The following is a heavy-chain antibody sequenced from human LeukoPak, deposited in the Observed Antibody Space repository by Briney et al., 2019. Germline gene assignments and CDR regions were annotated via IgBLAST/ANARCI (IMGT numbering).Heavy chain of an antibody. J-gene: IGHJ5*02. CDR2: ISSSSSYI. CDR3: ARGGYSSSWYPPPWFDP. Sequence: PGGSLRLSCAASGFTFSSYSMNWVRQAPGKGLEWVSSISSSSSYIYYADSVKGRFTISRDNAKNSLYLQMSSLRAEDTAVYYCARGGYSSSWYPPPWFDPWGQGTLVTVSS. V-gene: IGHV3-21*01. CDR1: GFTFSSYS. D-gene: IGHD6-13*01.